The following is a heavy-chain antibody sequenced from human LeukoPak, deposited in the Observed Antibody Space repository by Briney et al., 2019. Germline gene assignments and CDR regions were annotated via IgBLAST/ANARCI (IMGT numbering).Heavy chain of an antibody. CDR2: IYPRDGST. V-gene: IGHV1-46*01. CDR1: GYTFTNNY. J-gene: IGHJ4*02. Sequence: AASVTVSCKVSGYTFTNNYLHWVRQAPGQGLEWMGMIYPRDGSTSYAQNFQGRVTVTRDTSTTTVHMELRGLRSEDTAVYYCARDQEGFDYWGQGTVVTVSS. CDR3: ARDQEGFDY.